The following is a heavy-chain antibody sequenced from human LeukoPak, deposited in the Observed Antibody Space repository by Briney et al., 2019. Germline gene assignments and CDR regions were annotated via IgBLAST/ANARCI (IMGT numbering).Heavy chain of an antibody. CDR2: IYYSGST. CDR1: GGSISSYY. D-gene: IGHD3-3*01. J-gene: IGHJ3*02. CDR3: ARVSATIFGVVIIHDAFDI. Sequence: PSETLSLTCTVSGGSISSYYWSWIRQPPGKGLEWIGYIYYSGSTNYNPSLKSRVTISVETSKNQFSLKLSSVTAADTAVYYCARVSATIFGVVIIHDAFDIWGQGTMVTVSS. V-gene: IGHV4-59*01.